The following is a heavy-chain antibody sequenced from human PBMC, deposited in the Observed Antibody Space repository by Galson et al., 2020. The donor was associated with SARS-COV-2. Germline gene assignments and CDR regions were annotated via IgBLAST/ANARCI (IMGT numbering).Heavy chain of an antibody. J-gene: IGHJ4*02. D-gene: IGHD3-9*01. Sequence: ASETLSLTCTVSGGSISSGGYYWSWIRQHPGKGLEWIGYIYYSGSTYYNPSLKSRATTSVDTSKNQFSLKLSSVTAADTAVYYCARGTPLRCCDKLYYACFDCWSQGTLVTVSS. CDR2: IYYSGST. V-gene: IGHV4-31*03. CDR3: ARGTPLRCCDKLYYACFDC. CDR1: GGSISSGGYY.